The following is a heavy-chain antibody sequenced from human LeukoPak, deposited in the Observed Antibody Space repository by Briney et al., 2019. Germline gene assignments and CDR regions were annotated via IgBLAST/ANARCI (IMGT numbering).Heavy chain of an antibody. Sequence: GGSLRLSCAASGFTLEDYTMHWVRQAPGETRECVSFISWDGTTNYRVSVTSRFTNTSDNSKDSLLLQKDSLISDDTAVYYCVKNLSYESSGSFFDSWGKGTLLTVS. CDR1: GFTLEDYT. D-gene: IGHD3-22*01. J-gene: IGHJ4*02. CDR2: ISWDGTT. V-gene: IGHV3-43*01. CDR3: VKNLSYESSGSFFDS.